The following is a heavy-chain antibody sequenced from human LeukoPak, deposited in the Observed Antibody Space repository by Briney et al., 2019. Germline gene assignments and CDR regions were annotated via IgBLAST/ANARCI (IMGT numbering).Heavy chain of an antibody. D-gene: IGHD3-9*01. CDR2: ISGSGGST. V-gene: IGHV3-23*01. Sequence: GGSLRLSCAASGFTFSSYAMSWVRQAPGKGLEWVSAISGSGGSTYYADSVKGRFTISRDNSKNTLYLQMNSLRAEDTAVYYCXKDXXLRYFVXDXXYWGXXXXVTV. CDR3: XKDXXLRYFVXDXXY. CDR1: GFTFSSYA. J-gene: IGHJ4*01.